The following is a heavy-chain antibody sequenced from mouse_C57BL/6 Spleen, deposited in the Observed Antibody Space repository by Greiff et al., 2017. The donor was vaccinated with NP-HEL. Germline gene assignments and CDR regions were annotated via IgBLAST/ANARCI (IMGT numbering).Heavy chain of an antibody. V-gene: IGHV1-26*01. J-gene: IGHJ3*01. Sequence: EVQLQQSGPELVKPGASVKISCKASGYTFTDYYMNWVKQSHGKSLEWIGDNNPNNGGTSYNQKFKGKATLTVDKSSSTAYMELRSLTSEDSAVYYGERNGVYYDYDGFAYWGQGTLVTVSA. CDR1: GYTFTDYY. D-gene: IGHD2-4*01. CDR2: NNPNNGGT. CDR3: ERNGVYYDYDGFAY.